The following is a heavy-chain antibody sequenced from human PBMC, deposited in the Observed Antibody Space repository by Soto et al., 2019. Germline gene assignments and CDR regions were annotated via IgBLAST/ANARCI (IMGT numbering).Heavy chain of an antibody. J-gene: IGHJ6*02. V-gene: IGHV3-48*02. D-gene: IGHD3-3*01. Sequence: GGSLRLSCAGSGFTFGTYSMNWVRQAAGKGLEWIAYISYDSDTIQYADSVKGRFTISRDNAKNSLYLQMNSLRDEDTAVYYCARLYYDYAWGQGTTVTVSS. CDR3: ARLYYDYA. CDR1: GFTFGTYS. CDR2: ISYDSDTI.